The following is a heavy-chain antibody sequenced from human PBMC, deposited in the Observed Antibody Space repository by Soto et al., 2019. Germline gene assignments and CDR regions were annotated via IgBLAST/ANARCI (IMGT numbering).Heavy chain of an antibody. CDR3: ARVMAPWKYFQH. CDR2: IYHSGST. J-gene: IGHJ1*01. CDR1: GGSISSGGYS. Sequence: QLQLQESGSGLVKPSQTLSLTCAVSGGSISSGGYSWSWIRQPPGKGLEWIGYIYHSGSTYYNPSHKSGVTVSVDRSKNQFSLRLISVTAADTAVYYCARVMAPWKYFQHWGQGPLVTVSS. V-gene: IGHV4-30-2*01. D-gene: IGHD3-10*01.